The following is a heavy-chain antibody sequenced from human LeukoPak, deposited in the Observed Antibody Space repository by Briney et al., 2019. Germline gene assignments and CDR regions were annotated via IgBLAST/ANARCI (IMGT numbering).Heavy chain of an antibody. Sequence: SVKVSCKASGGTFSSYAISWVRQAPGQGLEWMGGIIPIFGTANYAQKFQGRVTITADESTSTAYMELSSLRSEDTAVYYCAGGYSYDSYYYYMDVWGKGTTVTVSS. V-gene: IGHV1-69*13. D-gene: IGHD5-18*01. CDR1: GGTFSSYA. CDR2: IIPIFGTA. J-gene: IGHJ6*03. CDR3: AGGYSYDSYYYYMDV.